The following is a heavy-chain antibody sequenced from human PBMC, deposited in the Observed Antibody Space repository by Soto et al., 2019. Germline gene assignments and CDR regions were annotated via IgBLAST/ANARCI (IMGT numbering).Heavy chain of an antibody. V-gene: IGHV1-69*13. D-gene: IGHD3-10*01. CDR2: IIPIFGTA. CDR1: GGTFSSYA. CDR3: ARQITMAKNWFDP. Sequence: SVKVSCKASGGTFSSYAISWVRQAPGQGLEWMGGIIPIFGTANYAQKFQGRVTITADESTSTAYMELSSLRSEDTAVYYCARQITMAKNWFDPWGQGTLVTVS. J-gene: IGHJ5*02.